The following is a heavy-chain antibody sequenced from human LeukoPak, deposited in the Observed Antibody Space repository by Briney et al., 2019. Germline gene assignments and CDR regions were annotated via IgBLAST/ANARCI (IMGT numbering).Heavy chain of an antibody. CDR1: GFTFSSYS. CDR2: ISSSSSYI. Sequence: GGSLTLSCAASGFTFSSYSMNWVRQAPGKGLEWVSSISSSSSYIYYADSVKGRFTISRDNAKNSLFLQMNSLRAEDTAVYYCARGGTTVVTDYGYWGQGTLVTVSS. V-gene: IGHV3-21*01. D-gene: IGHD4-23*01. CDR3: ARGGTTVVTDYGY. J-gene: IGHJ4*02.